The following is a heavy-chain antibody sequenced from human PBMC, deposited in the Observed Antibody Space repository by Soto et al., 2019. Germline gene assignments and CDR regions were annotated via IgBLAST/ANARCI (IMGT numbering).Heavy chain of an antibody. CDR2: ISSSSSTI. D-gene: IGHD6-13*01. J-gene: IGHJ5*02. Sequence: EVQLVESGGGLVQPGGSLRLSCAASGFTFNSYSMNWVRQAPGKGLEWVSYISSSSSTIYYADSVKGRFTISRDNAKNSLYLQMNSLRAEDTAVYYFARDRYSSSWYNWFDPWGQGTLVTVSS. CDR3: ARDRYSSSWYNWFDP. CDR1: GFTFNSYS. V-gene: IGHV3-48*01.